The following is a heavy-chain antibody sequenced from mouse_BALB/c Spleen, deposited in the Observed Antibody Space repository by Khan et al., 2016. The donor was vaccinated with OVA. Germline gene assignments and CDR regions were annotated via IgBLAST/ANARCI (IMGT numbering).Heavy chain of an antibody. CDR2: IYPGTGST. Sequence: QVQLQQSGGELVRPGASVKVSCKTSGYIFTSYWIHWVKQRSGQGLEWIARIYPGTGSTYYNEKFKGKATLTADKSSSTAYMQLSSLKSEDSAVYSCARGEYGNFFFDYWGQGTTLTVSS. J-gene: IGHJ2*01. V-gene: IGHV1S132*01. CDR1: GYIFTSYW. CDR3: ARGEYGNFFFDY. D-gene: IGHD2-10*02.